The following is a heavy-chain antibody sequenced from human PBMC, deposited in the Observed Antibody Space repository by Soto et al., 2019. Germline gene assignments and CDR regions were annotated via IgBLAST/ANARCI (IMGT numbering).Heavy chain of an antibody. CDR3: ARDLAAAGMFGMDL. V-gene: IGHV3-30-3*01. Sequence: GGSLRLSCAASGFTFSSYAMHWVRQAPGKGLEWVAVISYDGSNKYYADSVKGRFTISRDNSKNTLYLQMNSLRAEDTAVYYCARDLAAAGMFGMDLWGQGTTVTVSS. D-gene: IGHD6-13*01. CDR2: ISYDGSNK. J-gene: IGHJ6*02. CDR1: GFTFSSYA.